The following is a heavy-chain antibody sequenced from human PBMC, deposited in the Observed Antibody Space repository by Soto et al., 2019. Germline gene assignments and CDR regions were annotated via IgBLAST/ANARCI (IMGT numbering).Heavy chain of an antibody. CDR1: VFTFIKAL. J-gene: IGHJ4*02. CDR3: QKVLRYFDL. CDR2: IKSKNDGGTT. Sequence: VGSLILACAASVFTFIKALISLVLQAPGKGLEWVGRIKSKNDGGTTDYAAPVKGRFTISRDDSKNTLYLQMNRLKTEDTAVYYCQKVLRYFDLWGPGNMVTVSS. D-gene: IGHD3-9*01. V-gene: IGHV3-15*01.